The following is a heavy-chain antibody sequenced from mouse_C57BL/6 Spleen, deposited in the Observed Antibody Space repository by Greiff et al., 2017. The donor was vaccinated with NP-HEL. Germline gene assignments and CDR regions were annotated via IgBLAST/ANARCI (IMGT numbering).Heavy chain of an antibody. D-gene: IGHD1-1*01. V-gene: IGHV1-52*01. CDR3: ARGYYGSSYYY. Sequence: QVQLKQPGAELVRPGSSVKLSCKASGYTFTSYWMHWVKQRPIQGLEWIGNIDPSDSETHYNQKFKDKATLTVDKSSSTAYMQLSSLTSEDSAVYYCARGYYGSSYYYWGQGTTLTVSS. CDR2: IDPSDSET. J-gene: IGHJ2*01. CDR1: GYTFTSYW.